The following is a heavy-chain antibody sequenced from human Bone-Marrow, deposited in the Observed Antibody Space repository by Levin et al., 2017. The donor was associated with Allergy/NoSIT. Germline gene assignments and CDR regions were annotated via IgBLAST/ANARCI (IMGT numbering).Heavy chain of an antibody. CDR1: GFTFSSYG. J-gene: IGHJ4*02. V-gene: IGHV3-33*01. Sequence: PGGSLRLSCAASGFTFSSYGMHWVRQAPGKGLEWVAIIWFDGSDKYYADSVKGRFTISRDNSKNTLHLQMNSLRVEDTAVYYCARGGEAASSTFDYWGQGALVTVSS. D-gene: IGHD3-16*01. CDR3: ARGGEAASSTFDY. CDR2: IWFDGSDK.